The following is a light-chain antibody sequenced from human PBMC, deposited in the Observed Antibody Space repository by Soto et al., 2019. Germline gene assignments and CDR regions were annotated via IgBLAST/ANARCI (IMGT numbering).Light chain of an antibody. CDR2: DAS. V-gene: IGKV3-11*01. Sequence: EIVLTQSPATLSLSPGERATLSCRASQSISSHLAWYQQKPGQAPRVLIYDASNRVTGIPARFSGSGSGTDFTLPIRNLEPEDFAIYYWQQRAHWPRGTFGQGTKLEIK. CDR3: QQRAHWPRGT. J-gene: IGKJ2*01. CDR1: QSISSH.